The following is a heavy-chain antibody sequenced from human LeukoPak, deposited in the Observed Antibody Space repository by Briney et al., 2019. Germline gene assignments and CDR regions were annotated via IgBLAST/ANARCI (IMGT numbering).Heavy chain of an antibody. D-gene: IGHD4-17*01. CDR2: INTDGSST. J-gene: IGHJ4*02. V-gene: IGHV3-74*01. CDR3: TRGRSPVPTVTTPGLFDC. CDR1: GFTFSSYW. Sequence: GGSLRLSCAASGFTFSSYWMHWVRQAPGKGLVWVSRINTDGSSTSYADSVKGRFTISRDNAKNTLYLQMNSLRAEDTAVYYCTRGRSPVPTVTTPGLFDCWGQGTLVTVSS.